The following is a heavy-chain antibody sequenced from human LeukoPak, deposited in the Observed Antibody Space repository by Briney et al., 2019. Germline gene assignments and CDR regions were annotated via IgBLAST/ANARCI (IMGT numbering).Heavy chain of an antibody. J-gene: IGHJ4*02. V-gene: IGHV3-23*01. Sequence: PGGSLRLSCAASGFSFRTYAMTWVRQAPGKGLEWVSSISGSGATTYNADPLKGRFTISRDNSENTLYLQMNSLRAEDTAVYYCVKESTSSGYYYAPDYWGQGTLVTVSS. CDR1: GFSFRTYA. CDR2: ISGSGATT. D-gene: IGHD3-22*01. CDR3: VKESTSSGYYYAPDY.